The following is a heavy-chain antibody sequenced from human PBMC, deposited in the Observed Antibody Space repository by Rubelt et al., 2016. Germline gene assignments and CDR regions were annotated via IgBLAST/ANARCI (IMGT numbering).Heavy chain of an antibody. CDR2: INPSGGST. D-gene: IGHD2-2*01. Sequence: QVQLVQSGAEVKKPGASVKVSCKASGYTFTSYYMHWVRQAPGQGLEWMGIINPSGGSTSYAQKFQGRVTMTRDTSTSPVYMELGSLRSEDTAVYYCARCRTPKYGMDVWGQGTTVTVSS. CDR3: ARCRTPKYGMDV. J-gene: IGHJ6*02. CDR1: GYTFTSYY. V-gene: IGHV1-46*01.